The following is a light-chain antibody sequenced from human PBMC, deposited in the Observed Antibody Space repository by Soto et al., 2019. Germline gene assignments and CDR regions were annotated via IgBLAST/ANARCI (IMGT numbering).Light chain of an antibody. J-gene: IGLJ2*01. CDR3: TSYAGSNNVL. CDR1: SSDVGGYNF. Sequence: QSALTQPPSASGSPGQSVAISCTGTSSDVGGYNFVSWYQQHPGKAPKLMMYEVSVRPSGVPDRFSGSKSGNTASLTVSGLQAEDEADYYCTSYAGSNNVLFGGGTKVTVL. V-gene: IGLV2-8*01. CDR2: EVS.